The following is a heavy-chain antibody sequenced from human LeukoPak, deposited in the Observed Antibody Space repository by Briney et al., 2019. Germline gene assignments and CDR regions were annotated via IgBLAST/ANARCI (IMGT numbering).Heavy chain of an antibody. D-gene: IGHD3-10*01. CDR3: AKVLVRGVIISSFDY. CDR2: ISGSGGST. J-gene: IGHJ4*02. V-gene: IGHV3-23*01. Sequence: GGSLRLSCAASGFTFSSYAMSWVRQAPGKGLEWVSAISGSGGSTYYADSVKGRFTISRDNSKNTLYLQMNSLRAEDTAVYYCAKVLVRGVIISSFDYWGQGTLVTLSS. CDR1: GFTFSSYA.